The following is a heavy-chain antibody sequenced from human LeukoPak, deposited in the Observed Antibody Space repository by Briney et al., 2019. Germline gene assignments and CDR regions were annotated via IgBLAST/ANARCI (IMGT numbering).Heavy chain of an antibody. CDR1: GGSISGYY. CDR2: MYCSGIT. CDR3: ARYGVYRGMDV. J-gene: IGHJ6*02. D-gene: IGHD5-12*01. Sequence: PSETLALTCTVSGGSISGYYWSWIRQPPGKGLEWIGYMYCSGITSYNPSLKGRVTISVDTSKNQFSLKLSSVTAADTAVYYCARYGVYRGMDVWGQGTTVTVSS. V-gene: IGHV4-59*01.